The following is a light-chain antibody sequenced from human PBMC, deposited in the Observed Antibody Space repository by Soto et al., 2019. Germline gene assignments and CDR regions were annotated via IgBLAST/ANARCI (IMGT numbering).Light chain of an antibody. CDR2: VNN. Sequence: QSALTPPPSVPRAPGQRVTISCTGSISYLGGGYDVHCYPQVPGASPKFLIYVNNIRPSGVPDRFSGPKTGTSASLANTGLQTEDEADYYCQSYDSSLSFSVFGTGTKVTVL. CDR1: ISYLGGGYD. V-gene: IGLV1-40*01. CDR3: QSYDSSLSFSV. J-gene: IGLJ1*01.